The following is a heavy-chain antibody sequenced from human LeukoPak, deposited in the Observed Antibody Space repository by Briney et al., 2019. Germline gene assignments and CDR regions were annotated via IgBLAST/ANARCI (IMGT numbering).Heavy chain of an antibody. CDR1: GYTFTGYY. D-gene: IGHD3-3*01. J-gene: IGHJ6*02. V-gene: IGHV1-2*02. CDR2: INPNSGGT. CDR3: ARDGYYDFWSGYYQAYYYYYGMDV. Sequence: ASVKVSCKASGYTFTGYYMHWVRQAPGQGLEWMGWINPNSGGTNYAQKFQGRVTMTRDTSISTAYMELSRLRSDDTAVYYCARDGYYDFWSGYYQAYYYYYGMDVWGQGTTVTVSS.